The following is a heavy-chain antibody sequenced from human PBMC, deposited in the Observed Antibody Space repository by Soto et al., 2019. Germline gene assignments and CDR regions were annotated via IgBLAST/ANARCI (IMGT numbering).Heavy chain of an antibody. CDR2: IWYDGSNK. D-gene: IGHD2-2*01. CDR1: GFTFSSYG. V-gene: IGHV3-33*01. Sequence: GGSLRLSCAASGFTFSSYGMHWVRQAPGKGLEWVAVIWYDGSNKYYADSVKGRFTISRDNSKNTLYLQMNSLRAEDTAVYYCARDPDQILCSSTTCPDVMAVSRQGTTVPGSS. J-gene: IGHJ6*02. CDR3: ARDPDQILCSSTTCPDVMAV.